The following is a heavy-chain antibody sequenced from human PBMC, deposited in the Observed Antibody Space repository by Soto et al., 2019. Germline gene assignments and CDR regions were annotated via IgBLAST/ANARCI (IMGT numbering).Heavy chain of an antibody. CDR3: ARDHGYCSGGSCYSGGHAEYFQH. V-gene: IGHV1-69*08. Sequence: QVQLVQSGAEVKKPGSSVKVSCKASGGTFSSYTISWVRQAPGQGLEWMGRIIPILGIANYAQKFQGRVTITPDKSTSTAYMELSSQRSEDTAVYYCARDHGYCSGGSCYSGGHAEYFQHWGQVTLVTVSS. J-gene: IGHJ1*01. D-gene: IGHD2-15*01. CDR1: GGTFSSYT. CDR2: IIPILGIA.